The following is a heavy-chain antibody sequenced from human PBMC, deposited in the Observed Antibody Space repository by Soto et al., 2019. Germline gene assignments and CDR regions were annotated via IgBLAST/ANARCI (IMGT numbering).Heavy chain of an antibody. CDR2: SNHSGST. J-gene: IGHJ4*02. CDR1: GGSFSGHY. Sequence: QVQLQQWGAGLLKPSKTLSLTCAVYGGSFSGHYWSWIRQPPVKGLEWIGESNHSGSTNSNPSLKSRVTISVDTSKNQFALKLSSVTAADTDVYYCARGISMIVEVQRDAPDKYYFDSWGQGTLVTVSS. V-gene: IGHV4-34*01. D-gene: IGHD3-22*01. CDR3: ARGISMIVEVQRDAPDKYYFDS.